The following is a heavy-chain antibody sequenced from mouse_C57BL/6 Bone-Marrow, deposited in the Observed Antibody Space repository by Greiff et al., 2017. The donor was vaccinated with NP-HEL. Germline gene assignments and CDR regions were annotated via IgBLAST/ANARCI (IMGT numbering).Heavy chain of an antibody. Sequence: EVQLQQSGAELVRPGASVKLSCTASGFNIKDYYMHWVKQRPEQGLEWIGWIDPENGDTEYASKFQGKATITADTSSNTAYLQLSSLTSEDTAVYYCTTFRFITTVVASNYFDYWGQGTTLTVSS. V-gene: IGHV14-4*01. D-gene: IGHD1-1*01. CDR1: GFNIKDYY. CDR3: TTFRFITTVVASNYFDY. J-gene: IGHJ2*01. CDR2: IDPENGDT.